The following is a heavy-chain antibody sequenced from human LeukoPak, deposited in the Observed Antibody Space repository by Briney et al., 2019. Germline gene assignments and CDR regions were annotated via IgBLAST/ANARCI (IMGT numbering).Heavy chain of an antibody. CDR2: FDPEDGET. CDR1: GYTLTELS. J-gene: IGHJ4*02. D-gene: IGHD3-3*01. Sequence: ASVKVSFKVSGYTLTELSMHWVRQAPGKGLEWMGGFDPEDGETIYAQKFQGRVTMTEDTSTDTAYMELSSLRSEDTAVYYCATISLQRITIFGVVIMTSGFFDYWGQGTLVTVSS. V-gene: IGHV1-24*01. CDR3: ATISLQRITIFGVVIMTSGFFDY.